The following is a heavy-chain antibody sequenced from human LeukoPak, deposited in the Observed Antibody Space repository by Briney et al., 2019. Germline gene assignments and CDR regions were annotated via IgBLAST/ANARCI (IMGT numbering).Heavy chain of an antibody. CDR3: ARNVRWLGYYYYYYYMDV. Sequence: PSETLSLTCAVSGASVSGSNYYWGWIRQPPGKGLEWIGNIYSSGSTYYNASLQSRVTISVDTSKNQFSLKLSSVTAADTAVYYCARNVRWLGYYYYYYYMDVWGKGTTVTVSS. CDR2: IYSSGST. V-gene: IGHV4-39*07. D-gene: IGHD6-19*01. CDR1: GASVSGSNYY. J-gene: IGHJ6*03.